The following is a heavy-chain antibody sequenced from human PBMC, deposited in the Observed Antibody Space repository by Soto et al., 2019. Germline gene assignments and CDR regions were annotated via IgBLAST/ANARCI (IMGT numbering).Heavy chain of an antibody. CDR2: IKQDGSEK. J-gene: IGHJ4*02. Sequence: GGSLRLSCAAPGFTFSSYWMSWVRQSPGKGLEWVANIKQDGSEKYYVDSVKGRITISRDNAKNSLYLQMNSLRAEDTAVYYCARGGYSYGNFDYWGQGTLVTVSS. V-gene: IGHV3-7*01. CDR3: ARGGYSYGNFDY. CDR1: GFTFSSYW. D-gene: IGHD5-18*01.